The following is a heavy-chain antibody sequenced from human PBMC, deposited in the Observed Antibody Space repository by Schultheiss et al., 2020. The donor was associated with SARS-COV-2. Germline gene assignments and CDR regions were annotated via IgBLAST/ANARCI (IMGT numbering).Heavy chain of an antibody. CDR1: GFTFSSYA. V-gene: IGHV3-7*03. D-gene: IGHD3-3*01. CDR2: IKQDGSEK. CDR3: ARDPWGGSPDY. J-gene: IGHJ4*02. Sequence: GESLKISCAASGFTFSSYAMSWVRQAPGKGLEWVANIKQDGSEKYYVDSVKGRFTISRDNAKNSLYLQMNSLRAEDTAVYYCARDPWGGSPDYWGQGTLVTVSS.